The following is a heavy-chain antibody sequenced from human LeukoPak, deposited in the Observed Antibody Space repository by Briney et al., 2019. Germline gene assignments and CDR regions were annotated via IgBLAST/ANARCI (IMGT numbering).Heavy chain of an antibody. J-gene: IGHJ4*02. D-gene: IGHD3-10*01. CDR1: GFTFSSYS. CDR3: ARDLFGYYGSGSYYGGFDY. V-gene: IGHV3-48*04. CDR2: ISSNSGTI. Sequence: GGSLRLSCAASGFTFSSYSMNWVRQAPGRGLEWVSYISSNSGTINYADSVKGRFTISRDNAKNSLYLQMNSLRAEDTAVYYCARDLFGYYGSGSYYGGFDYWGQGTLVTVSS.